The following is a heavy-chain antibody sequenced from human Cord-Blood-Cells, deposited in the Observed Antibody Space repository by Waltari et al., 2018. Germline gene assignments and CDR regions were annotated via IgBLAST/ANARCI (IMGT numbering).Heavy chain of an antibody. CDR3: ATGPVGYYYYGMDV. J-gene: IGHJ6*02. Sequence: EVQLVESGGGLIQPGGSLRLSCAASGFTVSSNYMSWVRRAPGKGLEWVSVIYSGGSTYYADSVKGRFTISRDNSKNTLYLQMNSLRAEDTAVYYCATGPVGYYYYGMDVWGQGTTVTVSS. V-gene: IGHV3-53*01. CDR2: IYSGGST. CDR1: GFTVSSNY.